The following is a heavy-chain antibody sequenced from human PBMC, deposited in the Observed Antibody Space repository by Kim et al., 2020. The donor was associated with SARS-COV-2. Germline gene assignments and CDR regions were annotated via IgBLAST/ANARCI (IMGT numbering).Heavy chain of an antibody. V-gene: IGHV3-21*01. CDR2: ISSSSSYI. J-gene: IGHJ6*02. CDR3: ARDEGRSGATDLGYYYYYYGMDV. Sequence: GGSLRLSCAASGFTFSSYSMNWVRQAPGKGLEWVSSISSSSSYIYYADSVKGRFTISRDNAKNSLYLQMNSLRAEDTAVYYCARDEGRSGATDLGYYYYYYGMDVWGQGTTVTVSS. D-gene: IGHD1-26*01. CDR1: GFTFSSYS.